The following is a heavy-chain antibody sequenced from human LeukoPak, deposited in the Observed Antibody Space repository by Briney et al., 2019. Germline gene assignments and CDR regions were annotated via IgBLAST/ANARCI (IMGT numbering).Heavy chain of an antibody. V-gene: IGHV4-59*01. J-gene: IGHJ6*03. CDR1: GGSISSYY. CDR3: ARGGYVNYYYMDV. D-gene: IGHD5-12*01. Sequence: SETLSLTCTVSGGSISSYYWSWIRQPPGKGLEWIGYIYYSGSTNYNPSLKSRVTISVDTSKNQFSLKLSSVTAADTAVYYCARGGYVNYYYMDVWGKGTTVTVSS. CDR2: IYYSGST.